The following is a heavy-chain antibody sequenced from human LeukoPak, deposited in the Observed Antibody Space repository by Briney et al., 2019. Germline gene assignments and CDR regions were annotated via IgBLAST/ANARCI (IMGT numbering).Heavy chain of an antibody. CDR3: AGDVMSTALDAFDV. V-gene: IGHV4-59*01. D-gene: IGHD1-1*01. CDR1: GGSINSYY. J-gene: IGHJ3*01. CDR2: IYYSGSP. Sequence: SETLSLTCTVSGGSINSYYWNWIRQPPGKGLELIEYIYYSGSPTNNPSLKSRVTISVDTSKNQFSLQLSSVTAADTAVYYCAGDVMSTALDAFDVWGQGTMVTVSS.